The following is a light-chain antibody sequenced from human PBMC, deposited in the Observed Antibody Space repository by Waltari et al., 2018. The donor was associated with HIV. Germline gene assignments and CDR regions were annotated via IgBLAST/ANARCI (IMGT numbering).Light chain of an antibody. CDR1: NHDVGAYNY. CDR2: DVN. J-gene: IGLJ1*01. Sequence: QSALTQPRSVSGSPGQSVTISCTGTNHDVGAYNYVSWYQHHPGKAPKLMIYDVNERPSGVPTRFSGSKSGNTASLTISGLQLEDEADYYCCSYAGAYTLDVFGSGTTVTVL. V-gene: IGLV2-11*01. CDR3: CSYAGAYTLDV.